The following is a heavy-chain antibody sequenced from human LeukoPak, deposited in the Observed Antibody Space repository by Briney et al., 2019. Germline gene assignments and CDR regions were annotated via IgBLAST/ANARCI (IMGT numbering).Heavy chain of an antibody. CDR3: ARMRNIPAASRAGNFDY. CDR1: GFTYSNYA. V-gene: IGHV3-23*01. D-gene: IGHD6-13*01. CDR2: ITGSGDYT. Sequence: GGSLRLSCEASGFTYSNYAMNWVRQAPGKGLEWVSAITGSGDYTYYADSVKGRFTISRDNAKNTLYLQMNSLRAEDTAVYYCARMRNIPAASRAGNFDYWGQGTLVTVSS. J-gene: IGHJ4*02.